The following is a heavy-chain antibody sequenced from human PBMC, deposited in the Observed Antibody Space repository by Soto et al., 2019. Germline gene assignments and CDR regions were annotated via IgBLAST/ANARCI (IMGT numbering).Heavy chain of an antibody. CDR3: AKDGILSGGSMDY. V-gene: IGHV3-30*18. CDR2: ISYDGSNK. CDR1: GFTFSSYG. J-gene: IGHJ4*02. D-gene: IGHD1-20*01. Sequence: QVQLVESGGGVVQPGRSLRLSCAASGFTFSSYGMHWVRQAPGKGLEWVAVISYDGSNKYYADSVKGRFTISRDNSKNQRYLQMKSLRAEDTAVYYCAKDGILSGGSMDYWGQGTLVTVSS.